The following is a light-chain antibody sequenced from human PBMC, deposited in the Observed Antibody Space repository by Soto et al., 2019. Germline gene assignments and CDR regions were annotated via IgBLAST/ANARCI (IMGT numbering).Light chain of an antibody. CDR3: QQYGTPRSVT. CDR2: GAS. J-gene: IGKJ5*01. CDR1: QSVDSNY. V-gene: IGKV3-20*01. Sequence: DIVLTQSPGTLSLSPGEEATLSCRASQSVDSNYLAWYQQKPGQTPRLIIYGASGRADGIPHRFSGSGFGTDFTLTISKVEPEDFAVYYCQQYGTPRSVTFGQGTRL.